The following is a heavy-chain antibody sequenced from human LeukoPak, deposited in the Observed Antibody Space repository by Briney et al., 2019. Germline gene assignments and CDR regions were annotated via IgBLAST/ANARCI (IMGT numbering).Heavy chain of an antibody. CDR2: IYHSGST. D-gene: IGHD3-3*01. Sequence: SETLSLTCTVSGYSISSGYYWGWIRQPPGKGLEWIGSIYHSGSTYYNPSLKSRVTISVDTSKNQFSLKLSSVTAADTAVYYCARGIFGVRGGLKNWFDPWGQGTLVTVSS. J-gene: IGHJ5*02. V-gene: IGHV4-38-2*02. CDR3: ARGIFGVRGGLKNWFDP. CDR1: GYSISSGYY.